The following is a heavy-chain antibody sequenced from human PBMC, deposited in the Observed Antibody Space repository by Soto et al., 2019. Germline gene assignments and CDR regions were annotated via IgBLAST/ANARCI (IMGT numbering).Heavy chain of an antibody. Sequence: EVQLVESGGDLVQPGGSLRLSCAASGFTFSTYWMHWVRQAPGKGLLWVSRIKTDRTYATYADSVKGRFTISRDNANNTLYLHMNSLRVEDAAVYYCAAGGSGYYANWGQGTLVTVSS. CDR1: GFTFSTYW. D-gene: IGHD3-22*01. V-gene: IGHV3-74*01. CDR2: IKTDRTYA. J-gene: IGHJ4*02. CDR3: AAGGSGYYAN.